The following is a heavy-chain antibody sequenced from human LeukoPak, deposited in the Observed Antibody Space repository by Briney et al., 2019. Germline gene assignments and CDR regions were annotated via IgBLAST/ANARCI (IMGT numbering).Heavy chain of an antibody. D-gene: IGHD2-2*01. CDR1: GFTLSSYA. V-gene: IGHV3-23*01. CDR2: ISGRGANT. J-gene: IGHJ4*02. Sequence: GGSLRLSCAASGFTLSSYAMSWVRQAPGKGLEWVSAISGRGANTYYVDSVKGRFTISRDNSKNTLYMQMNSLRAEDTAVYYCAKAVVIVPTAAPFDYWGQGTLVTVSS. CDR3: AKAVVIVPTAAPFDY.